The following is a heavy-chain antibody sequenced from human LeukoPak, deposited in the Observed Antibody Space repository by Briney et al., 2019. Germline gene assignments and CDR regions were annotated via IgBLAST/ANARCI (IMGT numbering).Heavy chain of an antibody. CDR3: ASESGYAVGDY. Sequence: GGSLRLSCAASGFTVSSHYMSWFRQAPGMGLEWVSAIYTDGSTYYTDSVKGRFTIFRDNFTNMLFLQLNTLRAEDTAVYYCASESGYAVGDYWGQGTLVTVSS. CDR2: IYTDGST. V-gene: IGHV3-53*01. D-gene: IGHD6-25*01. J-gene: IGHJ4*02. CDR1: GFTVSSHY.